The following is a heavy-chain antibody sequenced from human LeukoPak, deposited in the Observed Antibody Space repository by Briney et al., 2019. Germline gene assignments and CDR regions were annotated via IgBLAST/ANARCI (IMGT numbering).Heavy chain of an antibody. CDR2: ISNSGNTI. D-gene: IGHD3-10*01. J-gene: IGHJ4*02. V-gene: IGHV3-48*03. CDR3: ARRSRGTGSWYYFDY. CDR1: GFTFSSYE. Sequence: GGSLRLSCAASGFTFSSYEMNWVRQAPGKGLEWVSYISNSGNTICYADSVKGRFTISRDNAKNSLYLQMNSLRTEDTAVYYCARRSRGTGSWYYFDYWGQGTLVTVSS.